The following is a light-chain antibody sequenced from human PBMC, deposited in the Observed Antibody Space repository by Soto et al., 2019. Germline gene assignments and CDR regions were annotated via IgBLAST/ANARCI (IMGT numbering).Light chain of an antibody. J-gene: IGLJ2*01. CDR2: EGF. Sequence: CSLSQPASVSGSPGQSITISCTGTSSDVGGSGLVSWYQFHPGKAPKLLIFEGFKRPSGVSNRFSGSKSGSTASLTISGLQAEDEADYYCCSYAGRSTWDVVFGGGTKVTVL. CDR1: SSDVGGSGL. V-gene: IGLV2-23*01. CDR3: CSYAGRSTWDVV.